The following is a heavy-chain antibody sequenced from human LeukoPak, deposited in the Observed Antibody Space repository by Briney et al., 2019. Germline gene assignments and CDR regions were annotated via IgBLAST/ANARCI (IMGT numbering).Heavy chain of an antibody. D-gene: IGHD3-9*01. V-gene: IGHV1-18*01. CDR3: ASLDILTGYYPPYNWFDP. CDR2: ISAYNGNT. CDR1: GYTVTSYG. Sequence: ASVKVSCKASGYTVTSYGISWVRQAPGQGLEWMGWISAYNGNTNYAQKLQGRVTMTTDTSTSTAYMELRSLRSDDTAVYYCASLDILTGYYPPYNWFDPWGQGTLVTVSS. J-gene: IGHJ5*02.